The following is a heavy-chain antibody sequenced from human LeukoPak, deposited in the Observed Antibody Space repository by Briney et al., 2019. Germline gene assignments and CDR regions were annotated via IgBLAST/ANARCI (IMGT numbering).Heavy chain of an antibody. CDR3: ARDLRGMEVAHAFDI. D-gene: IGHD5-24*01. CDR2: IYSGGST. V-gene: IGHV3-53*01. J-gene: IGHJ3*02. CDR1: GFTVSSNY. Sequence: SGGSLRLSCAASGFTVSSNYMSWVRQAPGKGLEWVSVIYSGGSTYYADSVKGRFTISRDNSKNTLYLQMNSLRAEDTAVYYCARDLRGMEVAHAFDIWGQGTMVTVSS.